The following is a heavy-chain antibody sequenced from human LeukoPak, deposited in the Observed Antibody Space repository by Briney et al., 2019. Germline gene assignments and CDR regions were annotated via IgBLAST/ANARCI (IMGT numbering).Heavy chain of an antibody. D-gene: IGHD2-15*01. CDR3: SRVSNELGYCGGGTCLGFDY. CDR2: IYYSGST. J-gene: IGHJ4*02. CDR1: GCTFSSYY. Sequence: PSETLSLTCTASGCTFSSYYWSWIRQPPGKGLEWICYIYYSGSTNYNPSFKSRVTISLDTSKNQFSLKLISVTAADTAAYYCSRVSNELGYCGGGTCLGFDYWGQGTLVTVSS. V-gene: IGHV4-59*12.